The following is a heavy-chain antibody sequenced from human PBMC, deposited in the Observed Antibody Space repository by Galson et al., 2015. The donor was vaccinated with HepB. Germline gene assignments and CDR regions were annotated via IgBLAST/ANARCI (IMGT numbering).Heavy chain of an antibody. Sequence: SVKVSCKASGYTFTGYYMHWVRQAPGQGLEWMGWINPNNGGTNYAQKFQGRVTMTRDTSISTAYMELRRLRSDDTAVYYCASYGGRGSSWFDEDTFDIWGQGTMVTVSS. CDR3: ASYGGRGSSWFDEDTFDI. CDR2: INPNNGGT. D-gene: IGHD6-13*01. CDR1: GYTFTGYY. V-gene: IGHV1-2*02. J-gene: IGHJ3*02.